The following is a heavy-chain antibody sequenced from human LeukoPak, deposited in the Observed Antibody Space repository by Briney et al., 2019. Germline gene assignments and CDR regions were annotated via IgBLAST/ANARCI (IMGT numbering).Heavy chain of an antibody. V-gene: IGHV3-7*03. CDR1: GFTFSSYW. D-gene: IGHD5-24*01. Sequence: GGSLRLSCAASGFTFSSYWMSWVRQAPGKGLEWVANIKQDGSEKYYVDSVKGRFTISRDNAKNSLYLQMNSLRAEDTALYYCAKDQNAYNYVFDYWGQGTLVTVSS. CDR2: IKQDGSEK. J-gene: IGHJ4*02. CDR3: AKDQNAYNYVFDY.